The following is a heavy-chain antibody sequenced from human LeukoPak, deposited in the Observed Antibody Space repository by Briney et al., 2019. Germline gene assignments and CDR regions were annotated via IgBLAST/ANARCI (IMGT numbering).Heavy chain of an antibody. D-gene: IGHD6-13*01. CDR1: NYTFASYG. Sequence: SVKVSCKASNYTFASYGLSWVRQAPGQGLEWMGGIIPIFGTANYAQKFQGRVTITADESTSTAYMELSSLRSEDTAVYYCARRSSSSWYIFDYWGQGTLVTVSS. CDR2: IIPIFGTA. CDR3: ARRSSSSWYIFDY. J-gene: IGHJ4*02. V-gene: IGHV1-69*13.